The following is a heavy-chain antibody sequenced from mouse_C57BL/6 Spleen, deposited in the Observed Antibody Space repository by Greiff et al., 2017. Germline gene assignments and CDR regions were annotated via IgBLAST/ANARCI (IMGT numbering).Heavy chain of an antibody. V-gene: IGHV5-17*01. CDR1: GFTFSDYG. CDR2: ISSCSSTI. CDR3: ARRIGYYAMDY. J-gene: IGHJ4*01. Sequence: DVMLVESGGGLVKPGGSLKLSCAASGFTFSDYGMHWVRQAPEKGLEWVAYISSCSSTIYYADTVKGRFTISRDNAKNTLFLQMTSLRSEDTAMYYCARRIGYYAMDYWGQGTSVTVSS.